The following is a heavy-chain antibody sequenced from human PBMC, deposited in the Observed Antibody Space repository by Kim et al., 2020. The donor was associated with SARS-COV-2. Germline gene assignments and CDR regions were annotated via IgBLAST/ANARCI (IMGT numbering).Heavy chain of an antibody. J-gene: IGHJ4*02. Sequence: CPASVDSPFTTSRDNAKNSLYLQINSLRVEDPAVYYCARDLISSGRIDYWGQGTLVTVSS. V-gene: IGHV3-11*01. CDR3: ARDLISSGRIDY. D-gene: IGHD3-22*01.